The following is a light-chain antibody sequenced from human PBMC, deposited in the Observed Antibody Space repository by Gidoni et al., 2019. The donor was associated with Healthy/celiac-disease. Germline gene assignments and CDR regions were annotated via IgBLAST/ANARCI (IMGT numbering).Light chain of an antibody. V-gene: IGKV1-27*01. CDR1: QGISNY. CDR2: AAS. CDR3: QKYNSAXXT. Sequence: DIQMTQSPSSLSASVGDRVTITCRASQGISNYVAWYQQKPGKVPKLLIYAASTLQSGVPSRFSGSGSGTDFTLTISSLQPEDVATYYCQKYNSAXXTFXPGTKVDIK. J-gene: IGKJ3*01.